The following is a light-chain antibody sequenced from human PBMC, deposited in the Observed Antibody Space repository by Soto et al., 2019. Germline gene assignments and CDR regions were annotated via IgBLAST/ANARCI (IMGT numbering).Light chain of an antibody. Sequence: EIVLTQSPGTLSWSPGERATLSCKASQTSNNNYLAWYQQKPGQAPRLLIWHASNRATGIPDRFSGSGSGTDFTLSISRLEPDDSAVYYCQEYSGSSRTFGQGTTVDIK. CDR3: QEYSGSSRT. CDR1: QTSNNNY. J-gene: IGKJ1*01. V-gene: IGKV3-20*01. CDR2: HAS.